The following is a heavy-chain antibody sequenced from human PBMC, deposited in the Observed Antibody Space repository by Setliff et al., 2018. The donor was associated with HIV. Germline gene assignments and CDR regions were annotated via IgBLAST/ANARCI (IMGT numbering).Heavy chain of an antibody. V-gene: IGHV3-49*04. CDR3: TTSYYDSSGPYYFDY. J-gene: IGHJ4*02. D-gene: IGHD3-22*01. CDR2: IRSKAYGGTT. CDR1: GFNFGDYA. Sequence: GGSLRLSCTASGFNFGDYAMSWVRQAPGKGLEWVGFIRSKAYGGTTEYAASVKGKVTISRDDSRNIAYLQMNSLKTGDTGVYYCTTSYYDSSGPYYFDYWGQGTLVTVSS.